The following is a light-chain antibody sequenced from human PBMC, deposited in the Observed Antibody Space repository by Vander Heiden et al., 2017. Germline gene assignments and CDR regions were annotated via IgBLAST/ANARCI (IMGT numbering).Light chain of an antibody. CDR2: GVN. J-gene: IGLJ1*01. CDR1: SSDVGSYNH. Sequence: QSALTQPPSVSGSPGQSVTISCTGTSSDVGSYNHISWYQQPPGTAPKLIIYGVNKRPSGVPDRFSGSKSGNTASLTISGLQAEDEADYYCTSFSSSGTYVFGTGTEVTV. V-gene: IGLV2-18*02. CDR3: TSFSSSGTYV.